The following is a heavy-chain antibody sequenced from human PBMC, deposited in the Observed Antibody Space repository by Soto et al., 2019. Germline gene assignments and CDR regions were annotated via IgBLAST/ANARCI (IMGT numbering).Heavy chain of an antibody. V-gene: IGHV4-34*01. Sequence: QVQLQQWGAGLLKPSETLSLTCAVYGGFVSSGSYYWSWIRQPPGKGLEWIGEMSHSGGTHFNPSLMSRVTISVYTAKNQCSLKMRSVSAADQALYYCARVERGTATTVDDAFDLWCPARMVTVSS. CDR3: ARVERGTATTVDDAFDL. CDR2: MSHSGGT. J-gene: IGHJ3*01. CDR1: GGFVSSGSYY. D-gene: IGHD2-21*02.